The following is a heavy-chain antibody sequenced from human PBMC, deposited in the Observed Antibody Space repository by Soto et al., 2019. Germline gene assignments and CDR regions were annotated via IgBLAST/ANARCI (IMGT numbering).Heavy chain of an antibody. CDR2: IYWDDYK. CDR1: GFSLSTSGVG. CDR3: ATSTWGRWAFDI. V-gene: IGHV2-5*02. Sequence: QITLKESGPTLVKPTQTLTLTCTFSGFSLSTSGVGVGWIRQPPGKALEWLALIYWDDYKRYSPSLKSRLTITKDTSKNQVVLTMTNMDPVDTAKYYCATSTWGRWAFDIWGQGTMVTVSS. D-gene: IGHD7-27*01. J-gene: IGHJ3*02.